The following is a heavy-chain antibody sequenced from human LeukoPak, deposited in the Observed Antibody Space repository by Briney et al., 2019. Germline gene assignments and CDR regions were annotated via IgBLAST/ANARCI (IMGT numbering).Heavy chain of an antibody. V-gene: IGHV1-18*01. J-gene: IGHJ4*02. CDR1: GYSFINYG. CDR2: INTYNGKT. D-gene: IGHD2-21*02. Sequence: ASVKVSCKTSGYSFINYGINWVRQAPGQGLEWMGWINTYNGKTKYAQTFQDRFTMTTDTSTSTASLELRSLRSDDTAFYFCARHSCLNTDCSVTQPYFDYWAQETLVPV. CDR3: ARHSCLNTDCSVTQPYFDY.